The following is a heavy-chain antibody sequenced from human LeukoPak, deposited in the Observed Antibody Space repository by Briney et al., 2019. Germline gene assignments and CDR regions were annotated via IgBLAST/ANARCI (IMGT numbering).Heavy chain of an antibody. CDR3: ARGSSTNCYGGNCFYYYMAV. J-gene: IGHJ6*03. CDR1: GFTFSTYA. Sequence: GGSLRLSCAASGFTFSTYAMHWVRQAPGKGGEWGAVTSFDGTTKYYADSVKGRFTVSRDNSKNPLILQMNSLRAEDPAVYYCARGSSTNCYGGNCFYYYMAVWGKGTTVTVSS. V-gene: IGHV3-30*04. D-gene: IGHD2-2*01. CDR2: TSFDGTTK.